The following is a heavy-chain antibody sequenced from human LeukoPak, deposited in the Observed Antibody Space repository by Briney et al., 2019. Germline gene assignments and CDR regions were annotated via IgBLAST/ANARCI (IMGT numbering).Heavy chain of an antibody. D-gene: IGHD2-2*01. V-gene: IGHV1-18*01. CDR2: ISAYNGNT. CDR1: GYTFTSYG. CDR3: ARDSPGYCSSTSCYLYYYYGMDV. J-gene: IGHJ6*02. Sequence: ASVKVSCKASGYTFTSYGISWVRQAPGQGLEWMGWISAYNGNTSYAQKLQGRVTMTTDTSTSTAYMELRSLRSDDTAVYYCARDSPGYCSSTSCYLYYYYGMDVWGQGTTVTVSS.